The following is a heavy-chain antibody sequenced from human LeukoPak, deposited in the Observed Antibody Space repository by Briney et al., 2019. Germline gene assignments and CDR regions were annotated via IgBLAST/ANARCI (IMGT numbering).Heavy chain of an antibody. J-gene: IGHJ4*02. CDR3: ARAAVAAEYYFDY. Sequence: GGSLRLSCAASGFTFSSYGMHWVRQAPGKGLEWVAVISYDGSNKYYADSVKGRFTISRDNSKNTLYLQMNSLRAEDTAAYYCARAAVAAEYYFDYWGQGTLVTVSS. CDR2: ISYDGSNK. V-gene: IGHV3-30*03. D-gene: IGHD6-19*01. CDR1: GFTFSSYG.